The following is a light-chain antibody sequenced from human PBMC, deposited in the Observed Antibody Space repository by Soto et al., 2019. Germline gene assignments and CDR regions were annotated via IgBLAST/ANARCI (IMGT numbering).Light chain of an antibody. J-gene: IGLJ3*02. CDR1: TGAVTSGYF. V-gene: IGLV7-43*01. Sequence: QAVVTQEPSLTVSPGGTVTLPCASTTGAVTSGYFPNWFQQKPGQAPRALIYGTNNKHSWTPARFSGSRLGGKAALTLSGVQPEDEAEYYCLLYYSDAVLWVFGGGTKLTVL. CDR3: LLYYSDAVLWV. CDR2: GTN.